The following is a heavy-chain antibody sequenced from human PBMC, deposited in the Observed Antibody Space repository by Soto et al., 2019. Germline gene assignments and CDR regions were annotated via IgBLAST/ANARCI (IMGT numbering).Heavy chain of an antibody. Sequence: ASVKVSCKASGYTFTSYGISWVRQAPGQGLEWMGWISAYNGNTNYAQKLQGRVTMTTDTSTSTAYMELRSLRSDDTAVYYCATTAYSGSYSVYWGQGTLVTVSS. D-gene: IGHD1-26*01. CDR3: ATTAYSGSYSVY. J-gene: IGHJ4*02. CDR2: ISAYNGNT. CDR1: GYTFTSYG. V-gene: IGHV1-18*01.